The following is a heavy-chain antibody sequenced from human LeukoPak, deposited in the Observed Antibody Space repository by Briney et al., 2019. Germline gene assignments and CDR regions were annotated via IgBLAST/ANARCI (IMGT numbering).Heavy chain of an antibody. Sequence: SQTLSLTCTVSGSSISSGDYYWSWIRQPPGKGLEWIGYIYYSGSTYYNPSLKSRVTISVDTSKNQFSLKLSSVTAADTAVYYCARPLLYCSSTSCYASGAFDIWGQGTMVTVSS. V-gene: IGHV4-30-4*01. D-gene: IGHD2-2*01. J-gene: IGHJ3*02. CDR3: ARPLLYCSSTSCYASGAFDI. CDR2: IYYSGST. CDR1: GSSISSGDYY.